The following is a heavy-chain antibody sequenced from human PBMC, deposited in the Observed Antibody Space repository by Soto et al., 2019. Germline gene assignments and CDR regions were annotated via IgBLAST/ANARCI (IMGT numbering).Heavy chain of an antibody. D-gene: IGHD1-7*01. CDR2: ISSSGSFK. J-gene: IGHJ4*02. Sequence: EVQLVESGGGLVKPGGSLRLSCAASGFSFSSDSMGWVRQAPGKGLEWGSSISSSGSFKNYAVSVKGRFNISRDNAKNSLYLLLSCLKEEDTAVYYCARDPPTGTTLEWADSWGQGTLVTVSS. CDR3: ARDPPTGTTLEWADS. CDR1: GFSFSSDS. V-gene: IGHV3-21*01.